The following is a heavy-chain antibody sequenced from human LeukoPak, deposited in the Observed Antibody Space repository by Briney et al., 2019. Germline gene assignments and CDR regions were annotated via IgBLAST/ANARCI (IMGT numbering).Heavy chain of an antibody. D-gene: IGHD3-22*01. J-gene: IGHJ5*02. Sequence: SETLSLTCAVSGGSISSGGYSWSWIRQPPGKGLEWIGYIYHSGSTYYNPSLKSRVTISVDRSKNQFSLKLSSVTAADTAVYYCARRYQDYYDSSGYLRFDPWGQGTLVTVSS. CDR3: ARRYQDYYDSSGYLRFDP. CDR1: GGSISSGGYS. CDR2: IYHSGST. V-gene: IGHV4-30-2*01.